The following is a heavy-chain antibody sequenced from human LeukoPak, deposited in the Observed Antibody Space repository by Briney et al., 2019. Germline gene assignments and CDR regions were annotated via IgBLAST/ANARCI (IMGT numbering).Heavy chain of an antibody. CDR1: GGSISSSSYY. D-gene: IGHD6-13*01. CDR2: IYYSGST. J-gene: IGHJ6*03. V-gene: IGHV4-39*01. Sequence: SETLSLTCTVSGGSISSSSYYWGWIRQPPGKGLEWIGSIYYSGSTYYNPSLKSRVTISVDTSKNQFSLKLSSVTAADTAVYYCARGRGSSWYDWAYYYYMDVWGKGTTVTISS. CDR3: ARGRGSSWYDWAYYYYMDV.